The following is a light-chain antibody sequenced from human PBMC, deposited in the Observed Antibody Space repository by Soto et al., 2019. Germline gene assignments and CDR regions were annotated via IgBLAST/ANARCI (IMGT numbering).Light chain of an antibody. CDR3: QKYHSAPYT. CDR1: QDISNY. V-gene: IGKV1-27*01. CDR2: AAS. Sequence: DIQMTQSPSSLSASVGDRVTITCRASQDISNYLAWYQQKPGKVPKLLIYAASTLQSGVPSRFSGSGSGTDFTLTISSLQPEDVATFYCQKYHSAPYTFGQGTKVEIK. J-gene: IGKJ2*01.